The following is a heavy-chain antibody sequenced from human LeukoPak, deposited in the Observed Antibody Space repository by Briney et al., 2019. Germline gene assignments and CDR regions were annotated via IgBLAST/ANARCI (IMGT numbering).Heavy chain of an antibody. V-gene: IGHV4-4*02. CDR3: ARDRGIGYSSSWHPGMIDY. CDR1: GASISRSIW. CDR2: IYHGGST. J-gene: IGHJ4*02. Sequence: TSETLSLTCAVSGASISRSIWWSWVRQPPGKGLEWIGEIYHGGSTNYNPSLRSRVTISVDKSKNQFSLNLSSVTAADTAVYYCARDRGIGYSSSWHPGMIDYWGQGTLVTVSS. D-gene: IGHD6-13*01.